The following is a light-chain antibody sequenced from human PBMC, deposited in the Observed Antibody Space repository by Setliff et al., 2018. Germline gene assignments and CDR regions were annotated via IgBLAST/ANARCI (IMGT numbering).Light chain of an antibody. J-gene: IGLJ1*01. CDR1: RSDVGNYNS. CDR2: DVS. Sequence: QSVLTQPASVSGSPGQSITISCTGTRSDVGNYNSVSWYQQHPGKAPKLMIYDVSNRPSGVSNRFSGSKSGNTASLTISGLQAEDEADYFCTSQTSSSIYVFGTGTKV. CDR3: TSQTSSSIYV. V-gene: IGLV2-14*03.